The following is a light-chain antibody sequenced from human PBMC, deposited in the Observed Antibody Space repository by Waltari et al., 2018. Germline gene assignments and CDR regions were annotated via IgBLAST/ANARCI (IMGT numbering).Light chain of an antibody. CDR1: TSALGGYNY. J-gene: IGLJ3*02. CDR3: CSFTSSSTWV. Sequence: QSALTHPASVSGSPGQSITISCTGTTSALGGYNYVSWYQQHPGKAPKLLIYDVNSRPSGVSNRFSGSKSGNTASLIISGLQAEDEADYYCCSFTSSSTWVFGGGTKLTVL. CDR2: DVN. V-gene: IGLV2-14*01.